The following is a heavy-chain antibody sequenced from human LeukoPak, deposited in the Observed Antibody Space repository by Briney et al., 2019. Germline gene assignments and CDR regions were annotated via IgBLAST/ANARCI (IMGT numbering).Heavy chain of an antibody. Sequence: GSLRLSCAASGFTFSSCSMNWVRQAPGKGLEWVSSISSSSSYIYYADSVKGRFTISRDNAKNSLYLQMNSLRAEDTAVYYCARDCSSTSCLAIDYWGQGTLVTVSS. D-gene: IGHD2-2*01. V-gene: IGHV3-21*01. CDR2: ISSSSSYI. CDR3: ARDCSSTSCLAIDY. CDR1: GFTFSSCS. J-gene: IGHJ4*02.